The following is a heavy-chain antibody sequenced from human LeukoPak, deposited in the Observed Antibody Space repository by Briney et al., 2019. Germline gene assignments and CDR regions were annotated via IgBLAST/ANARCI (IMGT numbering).Heavy chain of an antibody. CDR1: GFTFSSYG. V-gene: IGHV3-30*18. CDR2: ISYDGSNK. D-gene: IGHD1-26*01. Sequence: GGSLRLSCAASGFTFSSYGMHWVRQAPGKGLEWVAVISYDGSNKYYADSVKGRFTISRDNSKNTLYLQMNSLRAEDTAVYYCAKDLGGSYCLDYWGQGTLVTVSS. J-gene: IGHJ4*02. CDR3: AKDLGGSYCLDY.